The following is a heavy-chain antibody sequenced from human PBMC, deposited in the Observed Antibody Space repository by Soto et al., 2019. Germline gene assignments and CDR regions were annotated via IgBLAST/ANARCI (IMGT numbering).Heavy chain of an antibody. CDR2: IYYSGST. J-gene: IGHJ6*03. V-gene: IGHV4-59*01. CDR1: GGSISSYY. D-gene: IGHD3-3*01. CDR3: ARVKTHYDFGYYMDV. Sequence: PSETLSLTCTVSGGSISSYYWSWIRQPPGKGLEWIGYIYYSGSTNYNPSLKSRVTISVDTSKNQFSLKLSSVTAADTAVYYCARVKTHYDFGYYMDVWGKGTTVTVSS.